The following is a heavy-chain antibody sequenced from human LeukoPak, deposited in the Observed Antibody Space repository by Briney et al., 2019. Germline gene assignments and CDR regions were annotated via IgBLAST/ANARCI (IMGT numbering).Heavy chain of an antibody. V-gene: IGHV1-69*13. CDR2: IIPIFGTA. J-gene: IGHJ6*03. D-gene: IGHD2-2*02. Sequence: ASVKVSCKASGGTFGSYAISWVRQAPGQGLEWMGGIIPIFGTANYAQKFQGRVTITADESTSTAYMELSSLRSEDTAVYYCATQERSYCSSTSCYTWGYYYYYMDVWGKGTTVTVSS. CDR1: GGTFGSYA. CDR3: ATQERSYCSSTSCYTWGYYYYYMDV.